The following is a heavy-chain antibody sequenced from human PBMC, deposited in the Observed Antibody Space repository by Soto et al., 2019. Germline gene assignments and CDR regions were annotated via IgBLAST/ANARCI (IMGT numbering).Heavy chain of an antibody. Sequence: GASVKVSCKVSGYTLTELFMHWVRQAPGKGLEWMGGVDPEDGETIYAQKFQGRVTMTEDTSTDTAYMELSSLRSEDTAVYYCATSMVPFWYFDLWGRGTLVTVSS. V-gene: IGHV1-24*01. J-gene: IGHJ2*01. D-gene: IGHD3-10*01. CDR3: ATSMVPFWYFDL. CDR1: GYTLTELF. CDR2: VDPEDGET.